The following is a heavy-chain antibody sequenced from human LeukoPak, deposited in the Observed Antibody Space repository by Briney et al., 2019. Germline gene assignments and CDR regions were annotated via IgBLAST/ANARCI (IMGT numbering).Heavy chain of an antibody. CDR3: AKIGRYQLXFRDXXGMDX. CDR2: ISYDGSNK. CDR1: GFTFSSYG. V-gene: IGHV3-30*18. Sequence: GGSLRLSCAASGFTFSSYGMHWVRQAPGKGLEWVAVISYDGSNKYYADSVKGRFTISRDNSKNTLYLQMNSLRAEDTAVYYCAKIGRYQLXFRDXXGMDXXXXGTTXTVSS. D-gene: IGHD2-2*01. J-gene: IGHJ6*01.